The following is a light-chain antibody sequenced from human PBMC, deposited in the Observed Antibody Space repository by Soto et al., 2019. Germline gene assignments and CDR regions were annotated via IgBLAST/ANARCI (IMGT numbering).Light chain of an antibody. CDR2: KAS. CDR3: QQYNSYPLT. V-gene: IGKV1-5*03. CDR1: QSISSW. Sequence: DIQMTQSPSTLSASVGDRVAITCRASQSISSWLAWYQQKPGKAPKLLIYKASSLESGVPSRFSGTGSGTEFTLTISCLQPDDFATYYCQQYNSYPLTFGGGTKVEI. J-gene: IGKJ4*01.